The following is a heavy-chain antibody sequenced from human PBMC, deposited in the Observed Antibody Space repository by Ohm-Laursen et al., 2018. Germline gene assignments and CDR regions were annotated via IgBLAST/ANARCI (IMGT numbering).Heavy chain of an antibody. Sequence: SDTLSLTCAVYGGSFSGYYWSWIRQPPGQGLEWIGEINHSGSTNYNPSLKSRVTISVDTSKNQFSLKLSSVTATDTAVYYCARIGYSYGLDYWGQGTLVTVSS. J-gene: IGHJ4*02. CDR1: GGSFSGYY. D-gene: IGHD5-18*01. CDR3: ARIGYSYGLDY. CDR2: INHSGST. V-gene: IGHV4-34*01.